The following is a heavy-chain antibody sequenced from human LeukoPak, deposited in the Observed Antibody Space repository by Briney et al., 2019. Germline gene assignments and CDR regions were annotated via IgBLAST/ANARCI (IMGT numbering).Heavy chain of an antibody. CDR1: GGSISSYY. V-gene: IGHV4-59*08. CDR3: ARRAYSSSWRTHWYFDL. D-gene: IGHD6-13*01. J-gene: IGHJ2*01. CDR2: IYCSGST. Sequence: PSETLSLTCTVSGGSISSYYWSWIRQPPGKGLEWIGYIYCSGSTNYNPSLKSRVTISVDTSKNQFSLKLSSVTAADTAVYYCARRAYSSSWRTHWYFDLWGRGTLVTVSS.